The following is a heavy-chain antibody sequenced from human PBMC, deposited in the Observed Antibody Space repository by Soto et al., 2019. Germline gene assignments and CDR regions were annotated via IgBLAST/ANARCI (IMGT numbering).Heavy chain of an antibody. CDR2: VNPSGGHT. CDR3: ARGGHVVVVTAALDY. D-gene: IGHD2-21*02. Sequence: QVQLVQSGAEVKKPGASVKVSCKASGDTFTDYYIHWVRQAPGQGLEWMGTVNPSGGHTTYAQHFLGSMTMTRDTSTSTLYMELTSLTSEDTAVDYCARGGHVVVVTAALDYWGQGTLVTVSS. V-gene: IGHV1-46*01. J-gene: IGHJ4*02. CDR1: GDTFTDYY.